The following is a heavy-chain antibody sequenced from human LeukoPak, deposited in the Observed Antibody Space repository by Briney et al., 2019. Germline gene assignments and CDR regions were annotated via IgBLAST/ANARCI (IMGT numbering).Heavy chain of an antibody. Sequence: PSETLSLTCTVSGGSISSGDYYWRWIRQPPGTGLEWIGYIYYSGSTYYNPSLKSRVTISVDTSKNQFSLKLSSVTAADTAVYYCAREAYGGNVAFDIWGQGTMVTVSS. CDR1: GGSISSGDYY. CDR2: IYYSGST. CDR3: AREAYGGNVAFDI. V-gene: IGHV4-30-4*01. J-gene: IGHJ3*02. D-gene: IGHD4-23*01.